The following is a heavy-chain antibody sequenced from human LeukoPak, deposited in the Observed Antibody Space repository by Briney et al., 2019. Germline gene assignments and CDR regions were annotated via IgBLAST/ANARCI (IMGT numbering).Heavy chain of an antibody. Sequence: SVKVSCKASGGTFSSYAISWVRQAPGQGLEWMGGIIPIFGTANYAQKLQGRVTMTTDTSTSTAYMELRSLRSDDTAVYYCARGDFWSGYYPGRPFDYWGQGTLVTVSS. V-gene: IGHV1-69*05. D-gene: IGHD3-3*01. J-gene: IGHJ4*02. CDR1: GGTFSSYA. CDR3: ARGDFWSGYYPGRPFDY. CDR2: IIPIFGTA.